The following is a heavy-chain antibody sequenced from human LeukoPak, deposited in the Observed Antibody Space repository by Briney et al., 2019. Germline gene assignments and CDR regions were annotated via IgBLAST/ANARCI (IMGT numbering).Heavy chain of an antibody. CDR1: GGSISSGGYY. CDR3: ARDRSGYYNY. Sequence: SEILSLTCTVSGGSISSGGYYWSWIRQHPGKGLEWIGYIYYSGSTYYNPSLKSRVTISVDTSKNQFSLKLSSVTAADTAVYYCARDRSGYYNYWGQGTLVTVSS. J-gene: IGHJ4*02. CDR2: IYYSGST. V-gene: IGHV4-31*03. D-gene: IGHD3-22*01.